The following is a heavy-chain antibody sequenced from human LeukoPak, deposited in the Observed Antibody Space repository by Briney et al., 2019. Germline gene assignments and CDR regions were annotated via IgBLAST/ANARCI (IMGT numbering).Heavy chain of an antibody. J-gene: IGHJ5*02. CDR1: CGSISSGDLY. CDR3: ARGAFDFVVVPPAQNWFDP. CDR2: IYYSGNA. V-gene: IGHV4-30-4*01. Sequence: KSSETLSLTCSVSCGSISSGDLYWSWIRQPPGKGLEWIGYIYYSGNASYNPSLKRRVTISLDSSRNQFSLNLNSVTAADTAVYYCARGAFDFVVVPPAQNWFDPWGQGTLVTVSS. D-gene: IGHD2-2*01.